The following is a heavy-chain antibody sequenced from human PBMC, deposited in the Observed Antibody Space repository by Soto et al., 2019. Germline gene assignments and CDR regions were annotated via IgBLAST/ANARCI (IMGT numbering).Heavy chain of an antibody. V-gene: IGHV5-10-1*01. CDR3: ARRDFWSGYQNDY. J-gene: IGHJ4*02. CDR1: GYSFNSYW. CDR2: IDPSDSYT. D-gene: IGHD3-3*01. Sequence: PGESLKISCKGSGYSFNSYWISWVRQLPGKGLEWMGRIDPSDSYTNYSPSFQGHVTISADKSISTAYLQWSSLKASDTAMYYCARRDFWSGYQNDYWGQGTLVTVSS.